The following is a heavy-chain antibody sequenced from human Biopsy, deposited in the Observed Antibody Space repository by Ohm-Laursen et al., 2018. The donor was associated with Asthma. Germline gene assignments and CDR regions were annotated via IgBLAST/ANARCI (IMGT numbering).Heavy chain of an antibody. Sequence: SLRLSCAASGFTFGDYCMSWVRQVPGQGLEWVANIKHDGSEKNHVDSLKGRFTISRDNAKNLLFLQMNSLRAEDTAVYYCAEAERYFDWYWFDPWGQGTLVTVSS. CDR3: AEAERYFDWYWFDP. J-gene: IGHJ5*02. D-gene: IGHD3-9*01. V-gene: IGHV3-7*01. CDR1: GFTFGDYC. CDR2: IKHDGSEK.